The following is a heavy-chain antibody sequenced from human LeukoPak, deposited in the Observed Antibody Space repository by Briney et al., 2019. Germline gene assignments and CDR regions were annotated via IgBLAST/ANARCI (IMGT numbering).Heavy chain of an antibody. CDR1: GFSFSNYG. CDR3: AKIDGTSLGMDV. CDR2: ISGSGGST. Sequence: GGSLRLSCAASGFSFSNYGMSWVRQAPGKGLEWVSGISGSGGSTNYADSVKGRFTISRDNSKNTLYLQMDSLRAEDTAVYYCAKIDGTSLGMDVWGQGTTVTVSS. D-gene: IGHD6-13*01. J-gene: IGHJ6*02. V-gene: IGHV3-23*01.